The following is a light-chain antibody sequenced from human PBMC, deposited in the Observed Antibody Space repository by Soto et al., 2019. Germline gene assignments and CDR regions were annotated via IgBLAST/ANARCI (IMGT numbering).Light chain of an antibody. Sequence: QSALTQPPSASGSPGQSVTISCTGTSSDVGGYNFVAWYQQHPGKAPKLMISEVSKRPSGVPDRFSGSKSGNTASLTVSGLQAEDEADYYCSSYAGSNIFGFGTGTKVTVL. J-gene: IGLJ1*01. CDR3: SSYAGSNIFG. V-gene: IGLV2-8*01. CDR2: EVS. CDR1: SSDVGGYNF.